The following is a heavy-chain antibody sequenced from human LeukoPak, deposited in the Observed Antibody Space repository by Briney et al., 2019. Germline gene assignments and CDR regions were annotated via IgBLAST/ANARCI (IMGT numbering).Heavy chain of an antibody. Sequence: GASVKVSCKASGYTFTSHGISWVRQAPGQGLEWMGWISAYNGNTNYAQKLQGRVTMTTDTSTSTAYMELRSLRSDDTAVYYCAREYLSRRWLQSTPVSNWFDPWGQGTLVTVSS. CDR1: GYTFTSHG. CDR3: AREYLSRRWLQSTPVSNWFDP. J-gene: IGHJ5*02. CDR2: ISAYNGNT. V-gene: IGHV1-18*01. D-gene: IGHD5-24*01.